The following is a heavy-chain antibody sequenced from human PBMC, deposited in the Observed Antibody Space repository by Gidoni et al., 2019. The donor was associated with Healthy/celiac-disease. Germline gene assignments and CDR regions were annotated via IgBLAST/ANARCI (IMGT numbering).Heavy chain of an antibody. CDR3: ARRTGTTLRMFDY. J-gene: IGHJ4*02. CDR1: GVAFSGYY. Sequence: QVQLQQWGAGLLKPSETLSLTCAVYGVAFSGYYWSWIRQPPGKGLEWIGEINHSGSTNYNPSLKSRVTISVDTSKNQFSLKLSSVTAADTAVYYCARRTGTTLRMFDYWGQGTLVTVSS. CDR2: INHSGST. D-gene: IGHD4-4*01. V-gene: IGHV4-34*01.